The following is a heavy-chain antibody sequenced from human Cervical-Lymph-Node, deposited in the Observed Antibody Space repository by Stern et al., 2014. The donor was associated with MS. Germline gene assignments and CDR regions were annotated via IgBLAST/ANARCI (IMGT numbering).Heavy chain of an antibody. V-gene: IGHV4-61*01. Sequence: QVQLQESGPGLVKPSETLSLTCTVSGGSVRSGSHYWSWIRQPPGKGLEWIGYIYYSGSTNYNPSLKSRVTISVDTSKNQFSLKLSSVTAADTAVYYCARGARRIWGLVGATRYWFDPWGQGTLVTVSS. CDR1: GGSVRSGSHY. J-gene: IGHJ5*02. CDR2: IYYSGST. D-gene: IGHD1-26*01. CDR3: ARGARRIWGLVGATRYWFDP.